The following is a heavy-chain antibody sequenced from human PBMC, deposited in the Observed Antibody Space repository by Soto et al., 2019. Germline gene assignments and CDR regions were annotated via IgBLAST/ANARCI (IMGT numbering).Heavy chain of an antibody. D-gene: IGHD3-22*01. J-gene: IGHJ6*02. V-gene: IGHV6-1*01. CDR2: TYYRSKWYN. Sequence: QSQTLSLTCAISGDSVSSNSAAWNWIRQSPSRGLEWLGRTYYRSKWYNDYAVSVKSRITINPDTSKNQFSLQLNSVTPEDTAVYYCARYYYDSSGYYPSYYYYGMDVWGQGTTVTVSS. CDR3: ARYYYDSSGYYPSYYYYGMDV. CDR1: GDSVSSNSAA.